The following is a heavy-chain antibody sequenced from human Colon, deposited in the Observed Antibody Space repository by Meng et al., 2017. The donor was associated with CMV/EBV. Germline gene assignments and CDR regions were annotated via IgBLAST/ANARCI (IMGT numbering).Heavy chain of an antibody. CDR3: ARGSDFVWGY. Sequence: LPCAVSGASISRTNWWSWVRQPPGKGLEWIGEIFHSGSTNYNPSLRSRVTISVDKSKNQFSLKLTSVTAADTAVYYCARGSDFVWGYWGQGTLVTVSS. V-gene: IGHV4-4*02. D-gene: IGHD3-16*01. CDR1: GASISRTNW. J-gene: IGHJ4*02. CDR2: IFHSGST.